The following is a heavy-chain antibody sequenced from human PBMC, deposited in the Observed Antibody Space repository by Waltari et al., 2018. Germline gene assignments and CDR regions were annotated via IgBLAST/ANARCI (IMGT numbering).Heavy chain of an antibody. CDR3: ATRGGIWGYCSGGSCYGAFDI. CDR1: GGSFSGYY. CDR2: INHSGST. V-gene: IGHV4-34*01. D-gene: IGHD2-15*01. J-gene: IGHJ3*02. Sequence: QVQLQQWGAGLLKPSETLSLTCAVYGGSFSGYYWSWIRQPPGKGLEWIGEINHSGSTNYNPSLKSRVTISVDTSKNQFSLKLSSVTAADTAVYYCATRGGIWGYCSGGSCYGAFDIWGQGTMVTVSS.